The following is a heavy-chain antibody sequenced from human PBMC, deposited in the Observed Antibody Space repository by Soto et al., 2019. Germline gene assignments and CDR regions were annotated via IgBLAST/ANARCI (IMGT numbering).Heavy chain of an antibody. D-gene: IGHD1-20*01. V-gene: IGHV1-18*01. CDR1: GYTFNSYD. Sequence: QAQLIQPGAEVKKPGASVKVSCKVSGYTFNSYDFTWVRQAPGQGLEWMGWIGAYTGNTNYAEKLQGRVSLTIDTSTSTAYMELRSLTSADTAIYYCARNNICGLDLWGQGTMVTVSS. J-gene: IGHJ6*02. CDR2: IGAYTGNT. CDR3: ARNNICGLDL.